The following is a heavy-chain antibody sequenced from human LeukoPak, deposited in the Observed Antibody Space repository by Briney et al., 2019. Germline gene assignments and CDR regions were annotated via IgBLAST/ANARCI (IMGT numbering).Heavy chain of an antibody. Sequence: SETLSLTCTVSGGSISSYYWSWIRRPPGKGLEWIGYIYYSGSTNDNPSLKSRVTISVDTSKNQFSLKLSSVTAADTALYYCAKELVAVAGTETPNYFDYWGQGTLVTVSS. V-gene: IGHV4-59*12. J-gene: IGHJ4*02. CDR2: IYYSGST. CDR3: AKELVAVAGTETPNYFDY. D-gene: IGHD6-19*01. CDR1: GGSISSYY.